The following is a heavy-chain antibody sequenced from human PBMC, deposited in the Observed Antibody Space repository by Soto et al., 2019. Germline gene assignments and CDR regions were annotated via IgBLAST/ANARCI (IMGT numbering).Heavy chain of an antibody. V-gene: IGHV3-21*01. Sequence: EVQLVESGGGLVKPGGSLRLSCAASGFTFSSYSMNWVRQAPGKGLEWVSSINYKSHIDYADSVKGRFTISRDNAKNSLYLQMNSLRAEDTAVYFCARDLIYVGYYYYMDVWGIGTTVTVSS. CDR2: INYKSHI. D-gene: IGHD3-16*01. CDR3: ARDLIYVGYYYYMDV. CDR1: GFTFSSYS. J-gene: IGHJ6*03.